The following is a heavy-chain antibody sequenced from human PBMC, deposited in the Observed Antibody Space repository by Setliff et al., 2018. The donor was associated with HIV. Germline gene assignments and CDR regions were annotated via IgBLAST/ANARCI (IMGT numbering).Heavy chain of an antibody. V-gene: IGHV1-3*04. CDR1: GYTFTSYL. CDR3: ARGGFWSGVLYAFDI. D-gene: IGHD3-3*01. J-gene: IGHJ3*02. CDR2: INTDNGNT. Sequence: ASVKVSCKTSGYTFTSYLMHWLRQAPGQRLEWVGWINTDNGNTKYSQKFQGRVTITRATSASTAYMELSSLISEDTGVYYCARGGFWSGVLYAFDIWGQGTMVTVSS.